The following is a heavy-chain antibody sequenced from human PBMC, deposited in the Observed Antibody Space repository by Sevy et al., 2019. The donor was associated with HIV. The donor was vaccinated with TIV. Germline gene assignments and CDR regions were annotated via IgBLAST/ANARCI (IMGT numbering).Heavy chain of an antibody. CDR3: ARDYYASGGNHNYFDP. J-gene: IGHJ5*02. Sequence: ASVKVSCKAFGYRFGAHCMHWIRQAPGQGFEWMGWIDPNNGDTKYGKGFQGRVALTRDTSTSTSYVELKNLTPDDTAVYYCARDYYASGGNHNYFDPWGQGTLVTVSS. D-gene: IGHD3-22*01. V-gene: IGHV1-2*02. CDR2: IDPNNGDT. CDR1: GYRFGAHC.